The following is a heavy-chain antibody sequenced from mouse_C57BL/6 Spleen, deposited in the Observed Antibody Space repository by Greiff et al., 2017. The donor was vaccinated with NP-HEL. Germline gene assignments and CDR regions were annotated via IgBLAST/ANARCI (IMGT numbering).Heavy chain of an antibody. D-gene: IGHD1-1*01. CDR1: GYTFTEYT. CDR3: ARHEETTVVATDYAMDY. CDR2: FYPGSGSI. Sequence: VQLQQSGAELVKPGVSVKLSCKASGYTFTEYTIHWVKQRSGQGLEWIGWFYPGSGSIKYNEKFKDKATLTADKSSSTVYMELSRLTSEDSAVYFCARHEETTVVATDYAMDYWGQGTSVTVSS. V-gene: IGHV1-62-2*01. J-gene: IGHJ4*01.